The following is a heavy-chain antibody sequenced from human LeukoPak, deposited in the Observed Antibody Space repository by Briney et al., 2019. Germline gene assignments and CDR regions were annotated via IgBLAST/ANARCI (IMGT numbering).Heavy chain of an antibody. V-gene: IGHV1-18*01. CDR3: ARVVVVRGVIYYGMDV. Sequence: GASVKVSCKASGYTFTSYGISWVRQAPGQGLEWMGWISAYNGNTNYAQKLQGRVTMTTDTSTSTAYMELRSLRSDDTAVYYCARVVVVRGVIYYGMDVWGQGTTVTVSS. CDR1: GYTFTSYG. CDR2: ISAYNGNT. J-gene: IGHJ6*02. D-gene: IGHD3-10*01.